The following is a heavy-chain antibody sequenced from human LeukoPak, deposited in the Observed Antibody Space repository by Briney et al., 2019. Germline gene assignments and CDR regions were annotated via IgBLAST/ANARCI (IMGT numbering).Heavy chain of an antibody. CDR1: GYTFTGYY. CDR3: ARQKLRTGWFDP. D-gene: IGHD3-10*01. J-gene: IGHJ5*02. V-gene: IGHV1-2*02. CDR2: INPNSGGT. Sequence: ASVKVSCKASGYTFTGYYMHWVRQAPGQGLEWMGWINPNSGGTNYAQKFQGRVTMTRDTSISTVYMELSRLRSDDTAVYYCARQKLRTGWFDPWGQGTLVTVSS.